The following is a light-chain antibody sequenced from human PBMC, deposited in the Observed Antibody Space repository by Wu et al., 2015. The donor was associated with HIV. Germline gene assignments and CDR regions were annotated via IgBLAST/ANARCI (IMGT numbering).Light chain of an antibody. Sequence: EAVLTQSPGTLSLSPEERVTLSCRATQSVTNNYLAWFQQKPGQAPRLLIYGASTRATGIPDRFSGSGPGTDFTLTISRLEPEDSAVYYCQQYVSSPLFGQGTKVEIK. CDR3: QQYVSSPL. CDR2: GAS. V-gene: IGKV3-20*01. CDR1: QSVTNNY. J-gene: IGKJ1*01.